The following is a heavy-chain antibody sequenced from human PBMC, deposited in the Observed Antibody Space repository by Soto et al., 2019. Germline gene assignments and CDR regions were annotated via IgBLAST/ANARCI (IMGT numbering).Heavy chain of an antibody. CDR1: GFTFTSYA. V-gene: IGHV3-23*01. CDR2: ITGGGYNT. D-gene: IGHD3-9*01. J-gene: IGHJ4*02. CDR3: TQDGGSRDWLTVN. Sequence: EVQLLESGGDLVQPGGSLRLSCAASGFTFTSYAMSWIRQAPGKGLEWVSAITGGGYNTYYADSVKGRFTISRDNSKKTLYLQMNSLRAEDTAFYYCTQDGGSRDWLTVNWGQGTLVTVSS.